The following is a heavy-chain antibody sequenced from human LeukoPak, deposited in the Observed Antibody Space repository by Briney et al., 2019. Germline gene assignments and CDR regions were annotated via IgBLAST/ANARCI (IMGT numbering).Heavy chain of an antibody. CDR1: GFTFTNYA. CDR3: AREAGHGIAVAYFDY. Sequence: PGGSLRLSCAASGFTFTNYAMSWVRQAPGKGLEWVANIKQDGSEKYYVDSVKGRFTISRDNAKNSLYLQMNSLRAEDTAVYYCAREAGHGIAVAYFDYWGQGTLVTVSS. V-gene: IGHV3-7*05. CDR2: IKQDGSEK. J-gene: IGHJ4*02. D-gene: IGHD6-19*01.